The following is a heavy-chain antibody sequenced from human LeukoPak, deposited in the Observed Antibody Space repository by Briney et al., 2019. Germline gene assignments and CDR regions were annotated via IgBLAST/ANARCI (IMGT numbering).Heavy chain of an antibody. CDR3: AKDSNGWYQRGSNYFDY. CDR2: ISYDGSSE. Sequence: GGSLRLSCAASGFTFSSYGMHWVRQAPGKGLEWVAVISYDGSSESYPDSVKGRFTISRDNSKNMLYLQMNSLRAEDTAEYYCAKDSNGWYQRGSNYFDYWGQGTLVTVSS. D-gene: IGHD6-19*01. J-gene: IGHJ4*02. V-gene: IGHV3-30*12. CDR1: GFTFSSYG.